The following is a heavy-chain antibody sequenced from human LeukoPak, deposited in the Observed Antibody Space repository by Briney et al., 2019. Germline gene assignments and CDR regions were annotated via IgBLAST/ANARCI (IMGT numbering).Heavy chain of an antibody. D-gene: IGHD2/OR15-2a*01. V-gene: IGHV3-48*01. J-gene: IGHJ4*02. CDR1: GFSFSSYS. Sequence: GGSLGPSCGASGFSFSSYSIKWVRQAPGKGLEWVSYISGDGNAKHYTDSVKGRFTISRDNAKNALYLQMNSLRAEDTAVYFCARAYVYAFDYWGQRTLVTVSS. CDR2: ISGDGNAK. CDR3: ARAYVYAFDY.